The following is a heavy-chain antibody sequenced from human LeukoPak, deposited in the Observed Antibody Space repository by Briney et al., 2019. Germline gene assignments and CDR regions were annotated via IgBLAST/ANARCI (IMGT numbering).Heavy chain of an antibody. Sequence: SETLSLTCTVSGGSISSGGYYWSWIRQHPGKGLEWIGYIYYSGSTYYNPSLKSRVTISVDTSKNQFSLKLSSVTAADTAVYYCAREAYCGGDCYTSGVGIWGQGTMVTVSS. D-gene: IGHD2-21*02. CDR3: AREAYCGGDCYTSGVGI. V-gene: IGHV4-31*03. J-gene: IGHJ3*02. CDR2: IYYSGST. CDR1: GGSISSGGYY.